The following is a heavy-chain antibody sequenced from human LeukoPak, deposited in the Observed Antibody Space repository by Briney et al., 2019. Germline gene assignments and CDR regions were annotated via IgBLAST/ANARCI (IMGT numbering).Heavy chain of an antibody. J-gene: IGHJ6*03. CDR1: GGTFSSYA. CDR2: IIPIFGTA. Sequence: ASVKVSCKASGGTFSSYAISWVRRAPGQGLEWMGRIIPIFGTANYAQKFQGRVTITTDESTSTAYMELSSLRSEDTAVYYCARAIAYCGGDCYSRRDYYYYYMDVWGKGTTVTVSS. V-gene: IGHV1-69*05. D-gene: IGHD2-21*02. CDR3: ARAIAYCGGDCYSRRDYYYYYMDV.